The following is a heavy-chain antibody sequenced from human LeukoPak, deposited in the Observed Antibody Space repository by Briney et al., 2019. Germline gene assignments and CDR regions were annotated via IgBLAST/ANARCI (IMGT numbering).Heavy chain of an antibody. CDR3: ARGTIRGSPGLERYPSNPQRPPGYFQH. Sequence: PSETLSLTCAVYGGSFSGYYWSWIRQPPGKGLEWIGEINHSGSTNYNPSLKSRVTISVDTSKNQFSLKLSSVTAADTAVYYCARGTIRGSPGLERYPSNPQRPPGYFQHWGQGTLVTVSS. D-gene: IGHD1-1*01. CDR2: INHSGST. CDR1: GGSFSGYY. J-gene: IGHJ1*01. V-gene: IGHV4-34*01.